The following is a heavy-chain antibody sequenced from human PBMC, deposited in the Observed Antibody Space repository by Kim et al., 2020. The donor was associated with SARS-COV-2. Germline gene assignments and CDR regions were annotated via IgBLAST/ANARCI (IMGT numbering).Heavy chain of an antibody. Sequence: LKSRVTISVDTSKNQFSLKLSSVTAADTAVYYCARGGAATILASSYYFDYWGQGTLVTVSS. CDR3: ARGGAATILASSYYFDY. D-gene: IGHD5-12*01. J-gene: IGHJ4*02. V-gene: IGHV4-31*02.